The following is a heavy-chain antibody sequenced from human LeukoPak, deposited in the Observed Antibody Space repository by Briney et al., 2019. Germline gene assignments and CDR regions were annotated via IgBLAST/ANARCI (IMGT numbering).Heavy chain of an antibody. CDR2: IRYDGSNK. CDR3: AKMGVIVVAAPTTPDY. CDR1: GFTFSSYG. V-gene: IGHV3-30*02. Sequence: GGSLRLSCAASGFTFSSYGMHWVRQAPGKGLEWVAFIRYDGSNKYYADSVKGRFTISRDNSKNTLYLQMNSLRAEGTAVYYCAKMGVIVVAAPTTPDYWGQGTLVTVSS. D-gene: IGHD2-15*01. J-gene: IGHJ4*02.